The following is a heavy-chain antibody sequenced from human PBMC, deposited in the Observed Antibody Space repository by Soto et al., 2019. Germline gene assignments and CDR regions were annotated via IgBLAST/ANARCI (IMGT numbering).Heavy chain of an antibody. Sequence: QVQLVQSGDEVKRPGASVKVFCNDSGYIFVNYGIAWVRQAPGQGLEWMGGISPYTGNTHSATKVQGRHTLTTDTSTSPAYTDLGSLTSDDTAVYYCVMVDNYVTPTPQDVWGQGTTVTASS. D-gene: IGHD3-16*01. CDR2: ISPYTGNT. CDR1: GYIFVNYG. V-gene: IGHV1-18*01. J-gene: IGHJ6*02. CDR3: VMVDNYVTPTPQDV.